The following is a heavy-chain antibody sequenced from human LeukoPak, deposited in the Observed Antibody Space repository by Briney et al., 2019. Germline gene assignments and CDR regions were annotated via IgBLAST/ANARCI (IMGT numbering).Heavy chain of an antibody. CDR3: AREGSGGSCYFCNLDY. D-gene: IGHD2-15*01. CDR1: GFTFDDYG. Sequence: GGSLRLSCAASGFTFDDYGMSWVRQAPGKGLEWVSGINWNGGRTGYADSVKGRFTISRDNAKNSLYLQMNSLRAEDTALYYCAREGSGGSCYFCNLDYWGQGTLVTVSS. CDR2: INWNGGRT. V-gene: IGHV3-20*04. J-gene: IGHJ4*02.